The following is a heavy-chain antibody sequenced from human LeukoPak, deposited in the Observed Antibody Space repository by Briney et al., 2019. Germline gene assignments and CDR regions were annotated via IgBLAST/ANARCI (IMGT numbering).Heavy chain of an antibody. V-gene: IGHV4-59*01. CDR3: ARVGGYSGYDLAY. CDR1: GGSISSYY. Sequence: SETLSLTCTVSGGSISSYYWSWIRQPPGKGLEWIGYIYYSGSTNYNPSLKSRVTISVDTSKNQFSLKLSSVTAADTAVYYCARVGGYSGYDLAYWGQGTLVTVSS. J-gene: IGHJ4*02. CDR2: IYYSGST. D-gene: IGHD5-12*01.